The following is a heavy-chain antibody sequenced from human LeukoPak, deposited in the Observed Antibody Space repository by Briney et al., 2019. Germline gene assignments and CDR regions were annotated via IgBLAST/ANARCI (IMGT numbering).Heavy chain of an antibody. V-gene: IGHV3-23*01. Sequence: GGSLRLSCAASVFTFSSYAMYWVRQAPGKGLEWVSGIFVSGGSTHYADSVKGRFTISRDNSKNTVYLQLNSLRAEDTAVYYCAKTTTGYSSGRFPGWPVDYWGQGTLVTVSS. CDR3: AKTTTGYSSGRFPGWPVDY. CDR2: IFVSGGST. CDR1: VFTFSSYA. J-gene: IGHJ4*02. D-gene: IGHD6-19*01.